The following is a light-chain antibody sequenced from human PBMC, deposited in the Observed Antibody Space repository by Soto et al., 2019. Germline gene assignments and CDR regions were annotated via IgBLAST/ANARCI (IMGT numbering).Light chain of an antibody. V-gene: IGKV3-11*01. J-gene: IGKJ1*01. CDR1: QSVSSY. CDR2: DAS. CDR3: QQRSNWPPTWT. Sequence: VLTQSPATLSVSAGDRATLSCRGSQSVSSYLAWYQQKPGQAPRLLIYDASNRATGIPARFSGSGSGTDFTLTISSLEPEDFAVYYCQQRSNWPPTWTFGQGTKVDIK.